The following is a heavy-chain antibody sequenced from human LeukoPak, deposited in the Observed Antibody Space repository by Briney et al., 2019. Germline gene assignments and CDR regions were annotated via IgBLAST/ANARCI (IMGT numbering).Heavy chain of an antibody. J-gene: IGHJ4*02. CDR1: GFTFTRYG. CDR3: AQDLAYIRFEN. D-gene: IGHD1-1*01. V-gene: IGHV3-30*02. CDR2: MRYDGGKQ. Sequence: GGSLRLSCAASGFTFTRYGMHWVRQAPGKGLEWVAFMRYDGGKQLYADSVRGRFTISRDIYKNTLYLQMDSLRFEDAAVYYCAQDLAYIRFENWGQGTLVTVSS.